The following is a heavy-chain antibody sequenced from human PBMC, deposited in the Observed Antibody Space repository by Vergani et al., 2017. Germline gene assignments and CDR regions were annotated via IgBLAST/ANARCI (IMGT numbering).Heavy chain of an antibody. V-gene: IGHV2-5*02. Sequence: QITLKESGPTLVKPTQTLTLTCTFSGFSLSTSGVGVGWIRQPPGKALEWLALIYWDDDKRYSPSLKSRLTITKDTSKNQVVLTMTNMDPVDTATYYCAHXPVFGMVRGVKRYYFDYWGQGTLVTVSS. CDR1: GFSLSTSGVG. J-gene: IGHJ4*02. CDR3: AHXPVFGMVRGVKRYYFDY. CDR2: IYWDDDK. D-gene: IGHD3-10*01.